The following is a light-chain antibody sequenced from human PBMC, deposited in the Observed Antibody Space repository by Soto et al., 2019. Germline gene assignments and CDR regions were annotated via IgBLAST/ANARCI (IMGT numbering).Light chain of an antibody. V-gene: IGKV3-15*01. CDR3: QQYNEWPSWT. Sequence: EIVMTQSPATLPVSPGERATLSCRASQSITSNLAWYQQKPGQAPRLLIYAASTRATGIPARFSGSGSGTEFTLTISSLQSEDFAVYYCQQYNEWPSWTFGQGTKVDIK. CDR1: QSITSN. CDR2: AAS. J-gene: IGKJ1*01.